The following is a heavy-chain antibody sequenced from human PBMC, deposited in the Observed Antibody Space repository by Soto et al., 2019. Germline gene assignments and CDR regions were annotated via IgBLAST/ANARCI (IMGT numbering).Heavy chain of an antibody. Sequence: QVTLEESGPTRVKPTQTLTLTSTFSGFSVATSGVGVDWVGQPPGKALERLALIYWDDDKRYSPSLRSRLTVTKDTSRNQVVLTMTNMDPVDTATYYCAHRVGLQGNWNGGYFDFWGQGALVTVSS. J-gene: IGHJ4*02. CDR1: GFSVATSGVG. V-gene: IGHV2-5*02. CDR3: AHRVGLQGNWNGGYFDF. CDR2: IYWDDDK. D-gene: IGHD1-1*01.